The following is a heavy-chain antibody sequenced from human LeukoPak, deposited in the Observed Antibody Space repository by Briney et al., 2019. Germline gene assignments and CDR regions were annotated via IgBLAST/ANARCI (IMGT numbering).Heavy chain of an antibody. CDR1: GYTFTSYD. CDR3: ARTYYDSSGYYYVGFDY. D-gene: IGHD3-22*01. Sequence: ASVKVSCKASGYTFTSYDINWVRQATGQGLEWMGWMNPNSGNTGYAQKFQGRVTMTRNTSISTAYMELSSLRSEDTAVYYCARTYYDSSGYYYVGFDYWGQGTLVTVSS. V-gene: IGHV1-8*01. J-gene: IGHJ4*02. CDR2: MNPNSGNT.